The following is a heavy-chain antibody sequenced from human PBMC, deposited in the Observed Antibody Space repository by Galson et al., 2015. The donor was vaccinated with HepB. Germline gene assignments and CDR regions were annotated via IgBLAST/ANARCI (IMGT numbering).Heavy chain of an antibody. D-gene: IGHD3-16*01. J-gene: IGHJ4*02. V-gene: IGHV5-51*01. Sequence: QSGAEVKKPGESLKISCKGSGFPNYWIGWVRQMPGKGLEWMGIIDPRDSETRYSPSFQGQVTISADKSINTAYLQWSSLKASDTAIYYCGSLRGADPLGFDYWGQGTLVTVSS. CDR3: GSLRGADPLGFDY. CDR1: GFPNYW. CDR2: IDPRDSET.